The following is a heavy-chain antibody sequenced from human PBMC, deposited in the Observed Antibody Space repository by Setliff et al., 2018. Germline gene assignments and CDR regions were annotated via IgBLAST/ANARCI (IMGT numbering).Heavy chain of an antibody. CDR3: ARDLGARYCSGGSCSHYYYYYYMDV. CDR1: GFTLSRFW. CDR2: LHPNGITT. V-gene: IGHV3-74*01. J-gene: IGHJ6*03. D-gene: IGHD2-15*01. Sequence: PGESLKLSCVTSGFTLSRFWMHWVRQVPGKGLVWVSRLHPNGITTRYADSVKGRFTIYRDNSKNTLYLQMNSLRAEDTAVYYCARDLGARYCSGGSCSHYYYYYYMDVWGKGTTVTVSS.